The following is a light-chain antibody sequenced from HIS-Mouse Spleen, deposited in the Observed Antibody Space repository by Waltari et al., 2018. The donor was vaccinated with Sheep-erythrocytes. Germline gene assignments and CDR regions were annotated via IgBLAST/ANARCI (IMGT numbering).Light chain of an antibody. V-gene: IGLV2-11*01. CDR2: EGS. CDR1: SSDVGGYNY. J-gene: IGLJ1*01. Sequence: QSALTQPRSVSGSPGQSVTIPCTGTSSDVGGYNYVSWYQQHPGKAPKLMISEGSKRPSGFPDRVAGSKSGNTASLTISGLQAEDEADYYCCSYAGSYNYVFGTGTKVTVL. CDR3: CSYAGSYNYV.